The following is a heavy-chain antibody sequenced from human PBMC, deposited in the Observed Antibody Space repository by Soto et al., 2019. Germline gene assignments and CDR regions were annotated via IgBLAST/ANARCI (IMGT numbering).Heavy chain of an antibody. D-gene: IGHD2-15*01. CDR2: MYYSGST. J-gene: IGHJ2*01. V-gene: IGHV4-39*01. Sequence: SETLSLTCTVSGGSISSSSYYWGWIRQPPGKGLEWIGSMYYSGSTYYNPSLKSRVTISVDTSKNQFSRKLTSVTAADTAVYYFAQYCSCGTCHITTYWYFDLWGRGTLVTVPQ. CDR3: AQYCSCGTCHITTYWYFDL. CDR1: GGSISSSSYY.